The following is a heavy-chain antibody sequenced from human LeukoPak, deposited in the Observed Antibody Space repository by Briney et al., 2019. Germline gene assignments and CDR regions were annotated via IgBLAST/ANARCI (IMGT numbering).Heavy chain of an antibody. J-gene: IGHJ6*03. CDR3: ARDDPQRPTGYYYYYMDV. Sequence: ASVKVSCKASGYTFTSYGISWVRQAPGQGLEWMGGIIPIFGTANYAQKFQGRVTITTDESTSTAYMELSSLRSEDTAVYYCARDDPQRPTGYYYYYMDVWGKGTTVTVSS. D-gene: IGHD1-1*01. CDR2: IIPIFGTA. V-gene: IGHV1-69*05. CDR1: GYTFTSYG.